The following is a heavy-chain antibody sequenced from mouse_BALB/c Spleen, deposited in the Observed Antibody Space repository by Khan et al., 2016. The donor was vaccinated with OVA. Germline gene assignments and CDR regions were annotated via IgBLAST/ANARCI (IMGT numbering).Heavy chain of an antibody. CDR3: ARHGTSSWFAY. CDR1: GYSFTTYY. Sequence: VQLQQSGPELMKPGASVKISCKASGYSFTTYYIHWVKQSHGKSLEWIGYIDPFNGSTTYNQKFKGKATLTVDKSSSTTYMHLSSLTSEDSAVYYCARHGTSSWFAYWGQGTLVTVSA. D-gene: IGHD1-1*01. CDR2: IDPFNGST. J-gene: IGHJ3*01. V-gene: IGHV1S135*01.